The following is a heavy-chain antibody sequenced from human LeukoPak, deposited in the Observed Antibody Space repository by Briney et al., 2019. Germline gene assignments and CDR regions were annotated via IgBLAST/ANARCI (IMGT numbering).Heavy chain of an antibody. D-gene: IGHD6-13*01. CDR3: ATYSSSWYQIPNRHAFDI. J-gene: IGHJ3*02. Sequence: SETLSLTCTVSGGSISSYYWSWIRQPPGKGLEWIGYIYYSGSTNYNPSLKSRVTISVDTSKNQFSLKLSSVTAADTAVYYCATYSSSWYQIPNRHAFDIWGQGTMVTVSS. CDR2: IYYSGST. V-gene: IGHV4-59*01. CDR1: GGSISSYY.